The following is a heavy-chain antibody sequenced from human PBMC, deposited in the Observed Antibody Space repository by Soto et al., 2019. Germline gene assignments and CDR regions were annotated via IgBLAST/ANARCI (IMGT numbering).Heavy chain of an antibody. CDR1: GGSISSYY. J-gene: IGHJ4*02. D-gene: IGHD2-15*01. CDR3: ARGVAATEYYFDY. Sequence: PSETLSLTCTVSGGSISSYYWSWIRQPPGKGLEWIGYIYYSGSTNYNPSLKSRVTISVDTSKNQFSLKLSSVTAADTAVYYCARGVAATEYYFDYWGQGTLVTSPQ. V-gene: IGHV4-59*08. CDR2: IYYSGST.